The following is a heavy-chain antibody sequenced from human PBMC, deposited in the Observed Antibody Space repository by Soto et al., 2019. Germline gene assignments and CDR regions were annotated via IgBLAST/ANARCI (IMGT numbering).Heavy chain of an antibody. CDR2: IYYSGST. D-gene: IGHD3-10*01. V-gene: IGHV4-31*03. CDR3: ARSVTP. Sequence: TSETLSLTCTVSGGSISSGGYYWNWIRQHPGKGLEWIGYIYYSGSTYYNPSLKSRVTISVDTSKNQFSLKLSSVTAADTAIYYCARSVTPWGQGTLVTVAS. CDR1: GGSISSGGYY. J-gene: IGHJ5*02.